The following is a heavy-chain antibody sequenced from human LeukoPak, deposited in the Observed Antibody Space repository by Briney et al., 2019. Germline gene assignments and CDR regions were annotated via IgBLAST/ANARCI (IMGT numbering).Heavy chain of an antibody. D-gene: IGHD5-18*01. CDR3: ARSGEIQLWFQAGWDAFDI. V-gene: IGHV1-69*04. CDR2: IIPILGIA. CDR1: GGTFSSYA. Sequence: GASVKVSCKASGGTFSSYAISWVRQAPGQGLEWMGRIIPILGIANYAQKFQGRVTITADKSTSTAYMELSSLRSEDTAVYYCARSGEIQLWFQAGWDAFDIWGQGTMVTVSS. J-gene: IGHJ3*02.